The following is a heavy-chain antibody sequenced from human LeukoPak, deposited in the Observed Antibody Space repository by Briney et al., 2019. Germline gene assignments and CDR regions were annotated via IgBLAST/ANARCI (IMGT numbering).Heavy chain of an antibody. V-gene: IGHV1-69*05. CDR3: ARDRFPYSGSYSFEPFDY. Sequence: SVKVSCKGSGGTFSSYAISWVRQAPGPGLEWMGRIITIFGTTNYAEKFKGRVTITRDESTSTAYMELSSLRSEDTAVYYCARDRFPYSGSYSFEPFDYWGQGTLVTVSS. CDR2: IITIFGTT. CDR1: GGTFSSYA. D-gene: IGHD1-26*01. J-gene: IGHJ4*02.